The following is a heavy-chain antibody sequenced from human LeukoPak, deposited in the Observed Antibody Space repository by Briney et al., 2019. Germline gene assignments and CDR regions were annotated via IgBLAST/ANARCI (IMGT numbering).Heavy chain of an antibody. CDR2: ISPYNGNT. CDR3: TRTVLDCKNGVCYDY. CDR1: GNTFSNYG. J-gene: IGHJ4*02. Sequence: GASVKVSCKTSGNTFSNYGISWVRQAPGQGLEWMGWISPYNGNTINAQKVQGRVTVTTDTTTSTAYMELRSLRSDDTAVYYCTRTVLDCKNGVCYDYWGQGTLVTVSS. V-gene: IGHV1-18*01. D-gene: IGHD2-8*01.